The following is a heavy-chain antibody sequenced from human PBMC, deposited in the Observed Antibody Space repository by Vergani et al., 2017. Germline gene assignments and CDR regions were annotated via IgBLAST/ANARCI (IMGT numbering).Heavy chain of an antibody. J-gene: IGHJ4*01. CDR1: GSSMSHKY. Sequence: QVQLQESGPGLVKPSETLSLICNVSGSSMSHKYWTWIRQSPGKAPEWIGYTYYTGSTRYNPSLESRVTISVDMSKNQFSLKLTSVTSADTAVYFCARVEYLDNIGYPSYEFWAHGILVTVSS. D-gene: IGHD3-22*01. CDR3: ARVEYLDNIGYPSYEF. CDR2: TYYTGST. V-gene: IGHV4-59*01.